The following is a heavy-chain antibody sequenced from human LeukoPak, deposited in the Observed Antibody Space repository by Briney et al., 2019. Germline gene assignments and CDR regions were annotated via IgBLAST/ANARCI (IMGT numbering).Heavy chain of an antibody. D-gene: IGHD3-16*01. CDR2: INHNGNVN. Sequence: LPGGSLRLSCAASGFTFSSSAMSWARQAPGKGLEWVASINHNGNVNYYVDSVKGRFTISRDNAKNSLYLQMSNLRAEDTAVYFCARGGGLDVWGQGATVTVSS. J-gene: IGHJ6*02. CDR1: GFTFSSSA. V-gene: IGHV3-7*03. CDR3: ARGGGLDV.